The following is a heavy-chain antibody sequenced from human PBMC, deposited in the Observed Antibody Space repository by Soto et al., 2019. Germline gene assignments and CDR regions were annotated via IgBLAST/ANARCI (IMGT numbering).Heavy chain of an antibody. V-gene: IGHV1-18*01. Sequence: ASVKVSCKASGYTFTSYGIGWVRQAPGQGLEWMGWISAYNGNTNYAQKLQGRVTMTTDTSTSTAYMELRSLRSEDTAVYYCANHLYYYDSSGYYYNWFDPWGQGTLVTVSS. CDR3: ANHLYYYDSSGYYYNWFDP. J-gene: IGHJ5*02. CDR1: GYTFTSYG. D-gene: IGHD3-22*01. CDR2: ISAYNGNT.